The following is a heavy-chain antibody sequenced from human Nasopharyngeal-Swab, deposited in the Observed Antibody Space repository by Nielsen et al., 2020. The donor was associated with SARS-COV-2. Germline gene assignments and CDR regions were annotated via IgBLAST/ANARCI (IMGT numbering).Heavy chain of an antibody. CDR1: GYTLTGYN. D-gene: IGHD1-1*01. CDR3: ARDRSTTGWNDAFDI. V-gene: IGHV1-2*02. CDR2: MKPNSGVT. J-gene: IGHJ3*02. Sequence: ASVKVSCKASGYTLTGYNMHWVRQAPGQGLEWMGWMKPNSGVTNYAQNFQGRVTMASDTSSNTAYMELSRLTSDDTAVYFCARDRSTTGWNDAFDIWGQGTVVTVSS.